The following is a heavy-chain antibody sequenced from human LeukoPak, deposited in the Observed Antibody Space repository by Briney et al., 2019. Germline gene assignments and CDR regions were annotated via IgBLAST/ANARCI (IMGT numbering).Heavy chain of an antibody. V-gene: IGHV4-34*01. CDR2: INHSGST. CDR1: GGSIISYY. CDR3: AGGEAVTTPDYYYGMDV. Sequence: SEALSLPCTVSGGSIISYYWSWIRQPPGKGLEGIGEINHSGSTNYNPSLKSRVTISVDTSKNQFSLKLSSVTAADTAVYYCAGGEAVTTPDYYYGMDVWGQGTTVTVSS. J-gene: IGHJ6*02. D-gene: IGHD4-17*01.